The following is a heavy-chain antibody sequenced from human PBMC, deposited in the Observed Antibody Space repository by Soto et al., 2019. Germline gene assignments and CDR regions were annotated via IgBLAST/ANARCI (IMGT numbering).Heavy chain of an antibody. CDR1: GFTFSSYS. Sequence: EVQLVESGGGLVKPGGSLRLSCAASGFTFSSYSMNWVRQAPGKGLEWVSSISSSSSYIYYADSVKGRFTISRDNAKNSLYLQMNSLRAEDTAVYYCARGAGGSTYGMGVWGQGTTVTVSS. CDR2: ISSSSSYI. J-gene: IGHJ6*02. V-gene: IGHV3-21*01. D-gene: IGHD1-26*01. CDR3: ARGAGGSTYGMGV.